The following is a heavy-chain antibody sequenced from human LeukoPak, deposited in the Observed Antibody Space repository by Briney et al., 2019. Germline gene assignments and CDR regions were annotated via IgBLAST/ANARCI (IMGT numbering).Heavy chain of an antibody. J-gene: IGHJ4*02. CDR3: AREPLTPYSSPDY. CDR2: INPNSGGT. V-gene: IGHV1-2*02. D-gene: IGHD6-13*01. CDR1: GGTFSSYA. Sequence: GASVKVSCKASGGTFSSYAISWVRQAPGQGLEWMGWINPNSGGTNYAQKFQGRVTMTRDTSISTAYMELSRLRSDDTAVYYCAREPLTPYSSPDYWGQGTLVTVSS.